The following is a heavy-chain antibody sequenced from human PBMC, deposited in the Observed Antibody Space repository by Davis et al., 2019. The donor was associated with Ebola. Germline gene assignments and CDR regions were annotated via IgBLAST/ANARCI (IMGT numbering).Heavy chain of an antibody. Sequence: ASVKVSCKASGGTFSSYAISWVRRAPGQGLEWMGWISAYNGNTNYAQKLQGRVTMTTDTSTSTAYMELRSLRSDDTAVYYCARSYSGRGVWSDYWGQGTLVTVSS. V-gene: IGHV1-18*01. CDR1: GGTFSSYA. D-gene: IGHD1-26*01. CDR2: ISAYNGNT. CDR3: ARSYSGRGVWSDY. J-gene: IGHJ4*02.